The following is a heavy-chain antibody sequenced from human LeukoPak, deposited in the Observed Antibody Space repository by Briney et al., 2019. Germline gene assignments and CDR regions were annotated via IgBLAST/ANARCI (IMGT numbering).Heavy chain of an antibody. V-gene: IGHV1-2*06. J-gene: IGHJ4*02. D-gene: IGHD3-22*01. CDR2: INPNSGGT. Sequence: ASVKVSCKASGHTFTGYYMHWVRQAPGQGLEWMGRINPNSGGTNYAQKFQGRVTMTRDTSISTAYMELSRLRSDDTAGYYCARQTRVYYDSSGYYYFDYWGQGTLVTVSS. CDR1: GHTFTGYY. CDR3: ARQTRVYYDSSGYYYFDY.